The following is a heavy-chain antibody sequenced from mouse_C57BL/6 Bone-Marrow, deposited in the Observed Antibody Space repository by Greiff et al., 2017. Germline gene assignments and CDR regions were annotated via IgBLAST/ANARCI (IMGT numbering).Heavy chain of an antibody. J-gene: IGHJ1*03. V-gene: IGHV5-17*01. D-gene: IGHD1-1*01. CDR2: ISSGSGTI. CDR1: GFTFSDSG. CDR3: ATTVVAYWYFDV. Sequence: EVHLVESGGGLVKPGGSLKLSCAASGFTFSDSGMHWVRQAPEKGLEWVAYISSGSGTIYYADTVKGRFTSSRDNAKNTLFLQMTSLRSEDTAMYYCATTVVAYWYFDVWGTGTTVTVSS.